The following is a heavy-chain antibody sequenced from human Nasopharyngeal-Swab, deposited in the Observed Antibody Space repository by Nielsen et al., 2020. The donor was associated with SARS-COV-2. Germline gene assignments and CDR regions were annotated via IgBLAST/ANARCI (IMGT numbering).Heavy chain of an antibody. V-gene: IGHV3-30-3*01. CDR2: ISYDGSNK. CDR3: ARKGLYDSSGYPFDP. CDR1: GFTFSTYA. J-gene: IGHJ5*02. Sequence: GESLKISCAASGFTFSTYAMHWVRQAPGKGLEWVAFISYDGSNKYYADSVKGRFTISRDNAKNSLYLQMNSLRAEDTAVYYCARKGLYDSSGYPFDPWGQGTLVTVSS. D-gene: IGHD3-22*01.